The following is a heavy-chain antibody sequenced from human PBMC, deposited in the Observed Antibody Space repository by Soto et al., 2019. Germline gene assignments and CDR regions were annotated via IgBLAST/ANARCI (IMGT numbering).Heavy chain of an antibody. V-gene: IGHV4-39*01. J-gene: IGHJ4*02. CDR1: GGSISSSSYY. D-gene: IGHD3-22*01. CDR2: IYYSGST. Sequence: PSETLSLTCTVSGGSISSSSYYWGWIRQPPGKGLEWIGSIYYSGSTYNNPSLKGRVTISVGTSKNQFSLKLSSVTAADTAVYYCAGLKYFHSIDYLVHWGQGTLVTVSS. CDR3: AGLKYFHSIDYLVH.